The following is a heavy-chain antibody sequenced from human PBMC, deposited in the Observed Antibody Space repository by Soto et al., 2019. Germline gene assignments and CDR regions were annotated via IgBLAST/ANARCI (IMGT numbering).Heavy chain of an antibody. CDR3: AGLGYSSGWSIMS. D-gene: IGHD6-19*01. CDR1: GYTFTSYD. Sequence: GASVKVSCKASGYTFTSYDINWVRQATGQGLEWMGWMNPNSGNTGYAQKFQGRVTMTRNTSISTAYMELSSLRSEDTAVYYCAGLGYSSGWSIMSWGQGTLVTVSS. CDR2: MNPNSGNT. J-gene: IGHJ4*02. V-gene: IGHV1-8*01.